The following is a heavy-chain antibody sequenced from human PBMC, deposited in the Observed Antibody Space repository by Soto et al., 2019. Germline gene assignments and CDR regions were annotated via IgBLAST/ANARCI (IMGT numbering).Heavy chain of an antibody. CDR3: ARYVTGTTTLDY. D-gene: IGHD1-20*01. Sequence: QVQLQQWGAGLLKPSETLSLTCAVYGGSFSNYYWSWIRQPPGKGLEWIGEINHSGSTNYNPSLKSRVTISVDTPKIQFSLKLSSVTAADTAVYYCARYVTGTTTLDYWGQGTLVTVSS. CDR1: GGSFSNYY. V-gene: IGHV4-34*01. J-gene: IGHJ4*02. CDR2: INHSGST.